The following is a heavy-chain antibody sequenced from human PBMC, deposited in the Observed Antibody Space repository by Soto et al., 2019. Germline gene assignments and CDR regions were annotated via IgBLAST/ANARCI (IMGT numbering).Heavy chain of an antibody. Sequence: QVQLVESGGGVVQPGRSLRLSCAASGFTFSSYGMHWVRQAPGKGLEWVAVISYDGSNKYYADSVKGRFTISRDNSKNKLYLQMNSLRAEDTAVYYCAKDAKGYYDSSGTISYYFDYWGQGTLVTFSS. D-gene: IGHD3-22*01. V-gene: IGHV3-30*18. CDR2: ISYDGSNK. CDR3: AKDAKGYYDSSGTISYYFDY. J-gene: IGHJ4*02. CDR1: GFTFSSYG.